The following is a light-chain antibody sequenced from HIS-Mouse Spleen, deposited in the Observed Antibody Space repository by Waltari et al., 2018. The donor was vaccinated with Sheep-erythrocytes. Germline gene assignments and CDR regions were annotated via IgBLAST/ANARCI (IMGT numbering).Light chain of an antibody. CDR3: QQANSFPIT. J-gene: IGKJ5*01. Sequence: DIQMTQSPSSVSASVGDRVTITCRASQSISSWLAWYQQNPGKAPKLLIYAASSLQSGVPSRFSGSGSVTDFTLTISSLQPEDFATYYCQQANSFPITFGQGTRLEIK. V-gene: IGKV1-12*01. CDR1: QSISSW. CDR2: AAS.